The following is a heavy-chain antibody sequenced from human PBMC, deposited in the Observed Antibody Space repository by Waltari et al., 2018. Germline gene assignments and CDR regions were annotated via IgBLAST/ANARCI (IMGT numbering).Heavy chain of an antibody. Sequence: QLQLQGSGPGLVKPSETLSLTCTVSGGSISSSSYYWGWIRQPPGKGLEWIGSIYYSGSTYYNPSLKSRVTISEDTSKNQFSLKLSSVTAADTAVYYCARGARDFGVVITHYFDYWGQGTLVTVSS. CDR1: GGSISSSSYY. V-gene: IGHV4-39*01. CDR3: ARGARDFGVVITHYFDY. J-gene: IGHJ4*02. CDR2: IYYSGST. D-gene: IGHD3-3*01.